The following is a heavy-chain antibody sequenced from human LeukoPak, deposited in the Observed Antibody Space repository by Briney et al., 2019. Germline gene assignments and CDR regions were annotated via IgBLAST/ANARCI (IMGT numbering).Heavy chain of an antibody. Sequence: GGSLRLSCAVSGFTFSNYEMNWVRQAPGKGLDWVSLLYRDGTTYYAESVKGRFTISRDSSKSTLYLQMNSLTVEDTALYYCARVGYYGDYALALDHWGQGTLVSVSS. J-gene: IGHJ4*02. V-gene: IGHV3-53*01. CDR1: GFTFSNYE. CDR2: LYRDGTT. D-gene: IGHD4-17*01. CDR3: ARVGYYGDYALALDH.